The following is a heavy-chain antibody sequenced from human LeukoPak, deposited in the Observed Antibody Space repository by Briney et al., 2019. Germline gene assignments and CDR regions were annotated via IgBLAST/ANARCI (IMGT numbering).Heavy chain of an antibody. V-gene: IGHV3-7*01. CDR2: INRAGIES. J-gene: IGHJ4*02. CDR1: GFTFTDYW. Sequence: PGRSLRLSCAASGFTFTDYWMTWVRQVPGKGLEWVANINRAGIESYYVDSVKGRFTISRDNAENSLYLQMDSLRVDDTAVYYCAIVGTWELQRVFDNWGQGTLVTVSS. CDR3: AIVGTWELQRVFDN. D-gene: IGHD1-26*01.